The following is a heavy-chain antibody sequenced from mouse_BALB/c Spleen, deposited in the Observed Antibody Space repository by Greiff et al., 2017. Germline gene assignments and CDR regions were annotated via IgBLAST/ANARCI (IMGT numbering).Heavy chain of an antibody. CDR3: ARDYDGYY. CDR1: GYTFTDYY. Sequence: VQLVESGAELARPGASVKLSCKASGYTFTDYYINWVKQRTGQGLEWIGEIYPGSGNTYYNEKFKGKATLTADKSSSTAYMQLSSLTSEDSAVYFCARDYDGYYWGQGTTLTVSS. D-gene: IGHD2-3*01. J-gene: IGHJ2*01. V-gene: IGHV1-77*01. CDR2: IYPGSGNT.